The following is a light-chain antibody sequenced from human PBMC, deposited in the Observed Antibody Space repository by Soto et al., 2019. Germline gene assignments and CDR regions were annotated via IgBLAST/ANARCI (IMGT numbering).Light chain of an antibody. CDR1: SSNIGAGYD. Sequence: QSVLTQPPSVSGAPGQRVTISCTGSSSNIGAGYDVHWYQQLPGTAPKLLIYGNSNRPSGVPDRFSGSKSGTSASLAITGLQAEDEADYYRQSYDSSLSGSWVFGGGTKLTVL. J-gene: IGLJ3*02. CDR3: QSYDSSLSGSWV. CDR2: GNS. V-gene: IGLV1-40*01.